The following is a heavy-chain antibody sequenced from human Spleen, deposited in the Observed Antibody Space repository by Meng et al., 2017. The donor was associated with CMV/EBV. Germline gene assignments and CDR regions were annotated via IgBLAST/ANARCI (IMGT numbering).Heavy chain of an antibody. D-gene: IGHD3-3*01. V-gene: IGHV1-69*05. J-gene: IGHJ5*02. Sequence: SVKVSCKASGGNFSSYAISWVRQAPGQGLEWMGGVIPIFGTANYAQKFQGRVTITTDESTSTAYMELSSLRSEDTAVYYCARSTGATIFGVVGRGSGWFDPWGQGTLVTVSS. CDR1: GGNFSSYA. CDR2: VIPIFGTA. CDR3: ARSTGATIFGVVGRGSGWFDP.